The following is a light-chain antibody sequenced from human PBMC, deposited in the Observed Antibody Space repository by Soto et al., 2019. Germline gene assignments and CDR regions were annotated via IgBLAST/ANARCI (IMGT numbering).Light chain of an antibody. Sequence: IGMTQSPATPSVSPGEGVTLSCRASENVGTNLAWYQPKPGQAPRLLMYGSSTRGTGIPATFSGSGSGTEFTLTISSLQSEESAVYYCQQYNNWGLSFCGGTRVEIK. CDR2: GSS. V-gene: IGKV3D-15*01. CDR3: QQYNNWGLS. CDR1: ENVGTN. J-gene: IGKJ4*01.